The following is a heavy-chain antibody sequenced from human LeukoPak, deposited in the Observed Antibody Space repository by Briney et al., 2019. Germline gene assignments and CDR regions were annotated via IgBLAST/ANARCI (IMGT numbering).Heavy chain of an antibody. CDR3: ASNYDFWSGPPRAFDI. V-gene: IGHV4-61*01. CDR2: IYYSGST. CDR1: GGSISSGSYY. Sequence: SQTLSLTCTVSGGSISSGSYYWSWIRQPPGRGLEWIGYIYYSGSTNYNPSLKSRVTISVDTSKNQFSLKLSSVTAADTAVYYCASNYDFWSGPPRAFDIWGQGTMVTVSS. D-gene: IGHD3-3*01. J-gene: IGHJ3*02.